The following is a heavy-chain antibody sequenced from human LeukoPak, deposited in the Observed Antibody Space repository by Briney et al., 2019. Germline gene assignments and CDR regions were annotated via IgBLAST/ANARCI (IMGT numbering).Heavy chain of an antibody. CDR3: AKFGLITMSDDY. J-gene: IGHJ4*02. CDR1: GFTFTTYA. Sequence: GGSLRLSCAASGFTFTTYAMSWVRQAPGKGLEWVSIISGRGDSTYYADSVKGRFTISRDNSKNTLYLQMNSLRAEDTAVYYCAKFGLITMSDDYWGQGTLVTVSS. CDR2: ISGRGDST. D-gene: IGHD3-10*02. V-gene: IGHV3-23*01.